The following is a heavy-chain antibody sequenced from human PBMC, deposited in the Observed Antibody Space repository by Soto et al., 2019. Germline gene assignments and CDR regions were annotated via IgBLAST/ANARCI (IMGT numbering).Heavy chain of an antibody. CDR3: SRAPNSYDSSGRDY. D-gene: IGHD3-22*01. J-gene: IGHJ4*02. CDR2: ISAYNGNT. V-gene: IGHV1-18*01. CDR1: GYTFTSYG. Sequence: ASVKVSCKASGYTFTSYGISWVRQAPGQGLEWMGWISAYNGNTNYAQKLQGRVTMTTDTSTSTAYMELRSLRSDDTAADYCSRAPNSYDSSGRDYWGQGTLVTVSS.